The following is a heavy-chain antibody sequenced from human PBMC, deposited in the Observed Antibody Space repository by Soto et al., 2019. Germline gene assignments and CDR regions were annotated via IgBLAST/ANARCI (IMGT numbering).Heavy chain of an antibody. Sequence: GGSLRLSCAASGFTFSSYWMHWVRQAPGKGLVWVSRINSDGSSTSYADSVKGRFTNSRDNAKNTLYLQMNSLRAEDTAVYYCARDLEGSGSYYYYYYMDVWGKGTTVTVSS. J-gene: IGHJ6*03. CDR2: INSDGSST. D-gene: IGHD3-10*01. CDR3: ARDLEGSGSYYYYYYMDV. CDR1: GFTFSSYW. V-gene: IGHV3-74*01.